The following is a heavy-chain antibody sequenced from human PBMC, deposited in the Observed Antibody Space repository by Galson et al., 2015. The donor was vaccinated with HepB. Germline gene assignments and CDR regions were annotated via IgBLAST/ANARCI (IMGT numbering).Heavy chain of an antibody. CDR1: GFTFKTYS. J-gene: IGHJ4*02. V-gene: IGHV3-21*01. CDR3: ARPPVGDPDSGTPLYYFDS. D-gene: IGHD3-10*01. CDR2: ISRKSNYI. Sequence: SLRLSCAGSGFTFKTYSMNWVRQAPGKGLEWVSSISRKSNYIYYADSVKGRFTISRDNAKNSLFLQMNSLRAEDTAVYFCARPPVGDPDSGTPLYYFDSWAREPWSSSPQ.